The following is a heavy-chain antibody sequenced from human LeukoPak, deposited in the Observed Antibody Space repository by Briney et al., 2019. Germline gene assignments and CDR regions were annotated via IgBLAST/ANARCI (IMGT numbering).Heavy chain of an antibody. D-gene: IGHD2-2*01. Sequence: ASVKVSCKASGYSFTGNYLNWVRQASGQGLERMGWINPDSGVTKYAQKFQGRVTMTRDTSISTAYMDLSSLISDDMAVYYCARDRGDYYYTSTTCSGGAFDFWGQGTVVTVSS. CDR3: ARDRGDYYYTSTTCSGGAFDF. V-gene: IGHV1-2*02. CDR2: INPDSGVT. CDR1: GYSFTGNY. J-gene: IGHJ3*01.